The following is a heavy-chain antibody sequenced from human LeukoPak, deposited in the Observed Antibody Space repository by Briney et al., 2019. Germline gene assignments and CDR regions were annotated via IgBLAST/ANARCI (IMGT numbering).Heavy chain of an antibody. Sequence: GRSLRLSCAASGFTFSSYTMIWVRQAPGKGLEWVSSISSSSNYIYYADSVKGRFTISRDNAKNSLYLQMNSLRAEDTAVYYCARDLERHCSSTSCALDFDYWGQGTLVTVSS. J-gene: IGHJ4*02. CDR1: GFTFSSYT. V-gene: IGHV3-21*01. CDR3: ARDLERHCSSTSCALDFDY. CDR2: ISSSSNYI. D-gene: IGHD2-2*01.